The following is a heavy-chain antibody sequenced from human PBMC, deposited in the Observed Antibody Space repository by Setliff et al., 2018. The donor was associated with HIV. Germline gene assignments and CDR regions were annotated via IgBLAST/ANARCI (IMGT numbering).Heavy chain of an antibody. CDR3: ARKLRPGHGVDV. CDR1: GFTFTSYW. J-gene: IGHJ6*02. V-gene: IGHV3-7*01. Sequence: PGGSLRLSCAASGFTFTSYWMIWVRQAPGKGLEWVANINQDGSEKNYVDSVKGRFTISRDNAKNSMDLQMNSLRAEDTAIYYCARKLRPGHGVDVWGQGTTVTVSS. D-gene: IGHD3-10*01. CDR2: INQDGSEK.